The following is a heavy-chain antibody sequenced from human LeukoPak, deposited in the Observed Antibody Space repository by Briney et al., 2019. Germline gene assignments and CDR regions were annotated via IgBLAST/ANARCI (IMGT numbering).Heavy chain of an antibody. V-gene: IGHV3-66*01. D-gene: IGHD1-14*01. CDR2: IYSGGST. Sequence: GGSLRLSCAASGFTVSSSYMSWVRQAPGKGLEWVSIIYSGGSTYYADSVNGRFTISRDDSKNTLYLQMNSLRAEDTAVYYCAKITPTYYFDYWGQGTLVTVSS. CDR1: GFTVSSSY. J-gene: IGHJ4*02. CDR3: AKITPTYYFDY.